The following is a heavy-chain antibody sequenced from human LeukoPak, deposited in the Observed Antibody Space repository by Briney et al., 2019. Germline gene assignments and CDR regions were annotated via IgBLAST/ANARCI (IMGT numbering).Heavy chain of an antibody. Sequence: GGSLRLSCAASGFTFSSYSMNWVRQAPGKGLEWVSSISSSSSYIYYADSVKGRSTISRDNARESLYLEINGLRADDTAVYYCARDPESSAFDLWGQGALVTVSS. CDR2: ISSSSSYI. CDR3: ARDPESSAFDL. D-gene: IGHD5/OR15-5a*01. J-gene: IGHJ4*02. V-gene: IGHV3-21*01. CDR1: GFTFSSYS.